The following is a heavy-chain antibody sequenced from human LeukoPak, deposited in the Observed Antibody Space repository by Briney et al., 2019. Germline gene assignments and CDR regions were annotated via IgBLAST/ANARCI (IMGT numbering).Heavy chain of an antibody. J-gene: IGHJ4*02. Sequence: ASVKVSCKVSGYTLTELSMHWVQQAPGKGLEWMGGFDPEDGETIYAQKFQGRVTMTEDTSTDTAYMELSSLRSEDTAVYYCATSYYYGLDPYYFDYWGQGTLVTVSS. CDR3: ATSYYYGLDPYYFDY. CDR2: FDPEDGET. CDR1: GYTLTELS. D-gene: IGHD3-10*01. V-gene: IGHV1-24*01.